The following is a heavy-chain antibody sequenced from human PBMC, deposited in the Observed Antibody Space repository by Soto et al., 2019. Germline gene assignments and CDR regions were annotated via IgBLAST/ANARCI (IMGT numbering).Heavy chain of an antibody. Sequence: SQTLSLTCAISGDSVSSNSAAWNWIRQSPSRGLEWLGRTYYRSKWYNDYAVSVKSRLTINPDTSKHQFSLQLNSVTPEDTAVYYCARDRGGGSGGSCYLINWFDPRGQGTLVTVSS. CDR2: TYYRSKWYN. V-gene: IGHV6-1*01. CDR3: ARDRGGGSGGSCYLINWFDP. CDR1: GDSVSSNSAA. D-gene: IGHD2-15*01. J-gene: IGHJ5*02.